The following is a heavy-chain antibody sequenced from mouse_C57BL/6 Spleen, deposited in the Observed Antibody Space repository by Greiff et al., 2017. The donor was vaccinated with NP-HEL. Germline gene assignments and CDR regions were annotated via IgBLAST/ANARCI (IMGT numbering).Heavy chain of an antibody. CDR1: GYTFTSYW. D-gene: IGHD2-5*01. J-gene: IGHJ4*01. V-gene: IGHV1-64*01. CDR2: IHPNSGST. CDR3: ARDISYYSNYYAMDY. Sequence: QVQLQQPGAELVKPGASVKLSCKASGYTFTSYWMHWVRQRPGQGLEWIGMIHPNSGSTNYNEKFKSKATLTVDKSSSTAYMQLSSLTSEDSAVYYCARDISYYSNYYAMDYWGQGTSVTVSS.